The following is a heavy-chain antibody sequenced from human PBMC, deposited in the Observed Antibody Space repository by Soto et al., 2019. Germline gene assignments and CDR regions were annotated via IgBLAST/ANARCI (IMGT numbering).Heavy chain of an antibody. CDR2: IDPVDSYA. J-gene: IGHJ5*02. D-gene: IGHD6-13*01. Sequence: PGGSLKISCKSSGFSFTNYWITWVRQVPGKGLEWMGNIDPVDSYANYSPSFQGHVTFSVDTSISTAFLHWSSLKASDSATYFCARIESIARNWFDPWGQGTLVTVSS. CDR1: GFSFTNYW. V-gene: IGHV5-10-1*01. CDR3: ARIESIARNWFDP.